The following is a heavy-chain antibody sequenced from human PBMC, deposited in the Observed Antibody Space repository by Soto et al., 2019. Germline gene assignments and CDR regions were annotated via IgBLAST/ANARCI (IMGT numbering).Heavy chain of an antibody. Sequence: PGESLKISCKGSGYSFTNYWIVWVRQMPGKGLEWMGIIYPGDSETKYSPSFQGQVTISADKSISTAYLQWSSLKASDTAMYYCARTSRMGDFWSGYFNYYYYYGMDVWGQGTTVTVS. CDR2: IYPGDSET. V-gene: IGHV5-51*01. CDR1: GYSFTNYW. CDR3: ARTSRMGDFWSGYFNYYYYYGMDV. J-gene: IGHJ6*02. D-gene: IGHD3-3*01.